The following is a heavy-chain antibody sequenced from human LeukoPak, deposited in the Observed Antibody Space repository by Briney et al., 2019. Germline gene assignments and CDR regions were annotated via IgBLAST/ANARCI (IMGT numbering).Heavy chain of an antibody. J-gene: IGHJ6*03. V-gene: IGHV3-30*03. D-gene: IGHD4-23*01. CDR3: TRMSVLTELNYYHYMVV. CDR1: GSTFSRYG. CDR2: ISYDASNK. Sequence: SGGSLRLSCAASGSTFSRYGMHWVRQTPGKGLEWVAVISYDASNKYYADSVKGRFTISRDNSKNTLYLQMNSLRAEDTAVYYCTRMSVLTELNYYHYMVVWGKGTRVT.